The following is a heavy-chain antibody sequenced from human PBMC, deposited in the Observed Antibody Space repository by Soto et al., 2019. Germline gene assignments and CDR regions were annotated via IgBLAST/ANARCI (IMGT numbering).Heavy chain of an antibody. CDR1: GVTFKDYG. CDR2: ISYDGKQT. V-gene: IGHV3-30*03. J-gene: IGHJ2*01. Sequence: AGGSLRLSCGAPGVTFKDYGMHWVRQAPGKGLEWVAVISYDGKQTYYADSVKGRFTISKDKSKRTLFLQMNSLRADDTAVYYCARDGWGSNWYFDLWGRGTLVTVSS. CDR3: ARDGWGSNWYFDL. D-gene: IGHD3-16*01.